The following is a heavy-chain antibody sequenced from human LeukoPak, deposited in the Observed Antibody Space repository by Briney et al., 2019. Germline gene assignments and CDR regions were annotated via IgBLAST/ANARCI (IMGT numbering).Heavy chain of an antibody. J-gene: IGHJ6*02. Sequence: ASVKVSCKASGYTFTGYYMHWVRQAPGQGLEWMGWINPNSGGTNYAQKLQGRVTMTTDTSTSTAYMELRSLRSDDTAVYYCARVTMIVVVTPYGMDVWGQGTTVTVSS. CDR2: INPNSGGT. V-gene: IGHV1-2*02. D-gene: IGHD3-22*01. CDR1: GYTFTGYY. CDR3: ARVTMIVVVTPYGMDV.